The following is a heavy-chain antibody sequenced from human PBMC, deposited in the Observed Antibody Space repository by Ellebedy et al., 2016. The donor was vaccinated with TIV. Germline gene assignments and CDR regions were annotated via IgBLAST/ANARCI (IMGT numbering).Heavy chain of an antibody. CDR3: ATVFLNMIVEGLQF. D-gene: IGHD3-22*01. Sequence: AASVKVSCQVSGHTLTDLAIHWVQQAPGQGLEWMGGFDLEDEETTYAQKFQGRITMTEDTSTGTAYLDLSTLRSEETAVYYCATVFLNMIVEGLQFWGRGTPVTVSA. V-gene: IGHV1-24*01. J-gene: IGHJ1*01. CDR2: FDLEDEET. CDR1: GHTLTDLA.